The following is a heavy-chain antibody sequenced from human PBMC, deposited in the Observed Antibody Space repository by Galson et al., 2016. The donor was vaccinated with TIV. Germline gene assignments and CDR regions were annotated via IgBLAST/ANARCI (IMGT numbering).Heavy chain of an antibody. V-gene: IGHV1-46*01. Sequence: PVKVSCKASGYIFTTYYIHWVRQAPGQGLEWMGMLNPSGVTTSYAEKFQDRVTMSMDTSTGTFYMELSSLTSEDTAIYYCSREKYSGFGFWAQGTLVTVSS. CDR1: GYIFTTYY. J-gene: IGHJ4*02. CDR2: LNPSGVTT. D-gene: IGHD5-12*01. CDR3: SREKYSGFGF.